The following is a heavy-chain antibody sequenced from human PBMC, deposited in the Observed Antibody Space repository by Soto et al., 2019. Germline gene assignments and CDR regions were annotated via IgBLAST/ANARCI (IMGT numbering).Heavy chain of an antibody. Sequence: QVQLVQSGAEVKKPGSSVKVSCKASGGTFSSYTISWVRQAPGQGLEWMGRIIPILGIANYAQKFQGRVTITADKSTSTAYMELSSLRTEDTAVYYCARFRGSYGMDVWGQGTTVTVSS. CDR3: ARFRGSYGMDV. CDR1: GGTFSSYT. V-gene: IGHV1-69*02. CDR2: IIPILGIA. J-gene: IGHJ6*02. D-gene: IGHD3-10*01.